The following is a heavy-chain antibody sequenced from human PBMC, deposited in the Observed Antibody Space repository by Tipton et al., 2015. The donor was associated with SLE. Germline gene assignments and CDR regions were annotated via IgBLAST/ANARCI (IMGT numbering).Heavy chain of an antibody. CDR1: GESFKGFS. Sequence: TLSLTCDVYGESFKGFSWTWIRQPPGKGLEWIGQINAYGSTHYSPSLKSRVTISLDTSKNQFSLNLKSLTAADTAVYYCARDPYSSSRTWYYGMDVWGQGTLVTVSS. J-gene: IGHJ6*02. CDR3: ARDPYSSSRTWYYGMDV. V-gene: IGHV4-34*01. CDR2: INAYGST. D-gene: IGHD6-13*01.